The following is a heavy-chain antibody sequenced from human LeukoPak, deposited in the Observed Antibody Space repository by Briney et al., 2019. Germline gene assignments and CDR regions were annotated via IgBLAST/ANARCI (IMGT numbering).Heavy chain of an antibody. CDR2: IYTSGST. Sequence: SETLSLTCTVSGYSIGSGYYWSWIRQPAGKGLEWIGRIYTSGSTNYNPSLKSRVTISVDTSKNQFSLKLSSVTAADTAVYYCARGEYYYDSSGYHDAFDIWGQGTMVTVSS. V-gene: IGHV4-61*02. CDR3: ARGEYYYDSSGYHDAFDI. CDR1: GYSIGSGYY. J-gene: IGHJ3*02. D-gene: IGHD3-22*01.